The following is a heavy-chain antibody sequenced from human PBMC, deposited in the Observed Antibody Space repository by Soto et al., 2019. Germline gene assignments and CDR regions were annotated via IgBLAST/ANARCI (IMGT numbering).Heavy chain of an antibody. Sequence: TGGSLRLSCAASGLTFSSSAMTWVRQAPGKGLEWVSGISNNGNSPHYADSVKGRFTISRDNSKNTLYLQLHSLRAEDTAVYYCACCSGGNCYTRLDSWGQGTLVTVSS. CDR3: ACCSGGNCYTRLDS. V-gene: IGHV3-23*01. D-gene: IGHD2-15*01. CDR2: ISNNGNSP. J-gene: IGHJ5*01. CDR1: GLTFSSSA.